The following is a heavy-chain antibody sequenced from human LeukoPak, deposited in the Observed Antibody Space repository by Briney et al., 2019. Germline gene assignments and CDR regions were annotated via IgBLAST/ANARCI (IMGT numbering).Heavy chain of an antibody. J-gene: IGHJ4*02. Sequence: QTGGSLRHSCAASGFSFSVYWMHWVRQAPGKGPVWVSRIKTDGSITDYADSVKGRFTISRDNAKNTLYLQMNSLRAEDTAVYYCARAGWGSDVDHWGQGTLVTVSS. V-gene: IGHV3-74*01. D-gene: IGHD3-16*01. CDR1: GFSFSVYW. CDR2: IKTDGSIT. CDR3: ARAGWGSDVDH.